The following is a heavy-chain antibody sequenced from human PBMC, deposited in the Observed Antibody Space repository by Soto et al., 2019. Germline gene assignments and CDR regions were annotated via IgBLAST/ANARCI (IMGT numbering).Heavy chain of an antibody. V-gene: IGHV1-18*04. CDR2: INPYSGNT. D-gene: IGHD3-10*01. CDR3: ARVNHTQYRRGDNWFDP. J-gene: IGHJ5*02. Sequence: QVQLLQSGAEVKKPGASVKVSCKASGYTFSNYGLSWVRQAPGQGLEWMGWINPYSGNTKYIQKLQGRVTLTTDTSTSTAYMELRSLGSDDTAVYYCARVNHTQYRRGDNWFDPWGQGTLVTVSS. CDR1: GYTFSNYG.